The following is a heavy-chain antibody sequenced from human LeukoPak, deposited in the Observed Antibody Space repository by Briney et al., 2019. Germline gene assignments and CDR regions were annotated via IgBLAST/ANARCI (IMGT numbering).Heavy chain of an antibody. CDR3: ARSGGGYSSGWYINY. CDR1: GYSFINYW. D-gene: IGHD6-19*01. Sequence: GESLKISCKGSGYSFINYWIGWVRQMPGKGLEWMGIIYPGGSDTRYSPSFQGQVTISADKSISTAYLQWSSLKASDTAMYYCARSGGGYSSGWYINYWGQGTLVTVSS. CDR2: IYPGGSDT. J-gene: IGHJ4*02. V-gene: IGHV5-51*01.